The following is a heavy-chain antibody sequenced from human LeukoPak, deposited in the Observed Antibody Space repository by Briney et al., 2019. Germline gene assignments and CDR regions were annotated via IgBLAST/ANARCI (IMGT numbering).Heavy chain of an antibody. V-gene: IGHV4-39*07. CDR1: GGSISSSSYY. CDR3: ARGAPRYCSSTSCYTGEDNWFDP. CDR2: IYYSGST. Sequence: KPSETLSLTCTVSGGSISSSSYYWGWIRQPPGKGLEWIGSIYYSGSTYYNPSLKSRVTISVDTSKNQFSLKLSSVTAADTAVYYCARGAPRYCSSTSCYTGEDNWFDPWGQGTLVTVSS. J-gene: IGHJ5*02. D-gene: IGHD2-2*02.